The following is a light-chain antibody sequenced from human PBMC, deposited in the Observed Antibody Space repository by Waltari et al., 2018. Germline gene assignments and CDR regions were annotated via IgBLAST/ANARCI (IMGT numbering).Light chain of an antibody. Sequence: DIVLTQSPEFMAVSLGERATLNCKSSQSLLFNSDSKSYLAWYQQRRGQPPTLLLYWASTRESGVPDRFNGSGSGTDFSHTISSLQAEDAAVYYCHQYYSTPQTFGQGTKVEVK. V-gene: IGKV4-1*01. CDR1: QSLLFNSDSKSY. CDR3: HQYYSTPQT. J-gene: IGKJ1*01. CDR2: WAS.